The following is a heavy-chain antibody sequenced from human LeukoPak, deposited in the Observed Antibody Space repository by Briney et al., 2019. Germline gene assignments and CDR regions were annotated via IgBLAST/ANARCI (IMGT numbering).Heavy chain of an antibody. V-gene: IGHV1-69*05. J-gene: IGHJ4*02. CDR2: IIPIFGTA. CDR1: GYTFTSYG. Sequence: ASVKVSCKASGYTFTSYGISWVRQAPGQGLEWMGGIIPIFGTANYAQKFQGRVTITTDESTSTAYMELSSLRSEDTAVYYCARNPDYGDTLYYFDYWGQGTLVTVSS. D-gene: IGHD4-17*01. CDR3: ARNPDYGDTLYYFDY.